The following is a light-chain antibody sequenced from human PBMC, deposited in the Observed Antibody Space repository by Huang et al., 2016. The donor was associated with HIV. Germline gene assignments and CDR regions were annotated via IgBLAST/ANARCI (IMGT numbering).Light chain of an antibody. J-gene: IGKJ1*01. V-gene: IGKV1-33*01. CDR3: QHYDNLRT. CDR1: QDISNY. Sequence: DIQMTQSPSSLSASVGDRVTITCQASQDISNYLNWYQQKPGKAPKLLIYDASNLETGVSSRFIGSGSGTDFTFTISSLQPEDIATYYCQHYDNLRTFGQGTKVEIK. CDR2: DAS.